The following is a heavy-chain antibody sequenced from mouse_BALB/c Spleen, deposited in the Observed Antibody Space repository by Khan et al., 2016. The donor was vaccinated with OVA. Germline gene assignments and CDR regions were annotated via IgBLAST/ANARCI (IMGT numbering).Heavy chain of an antibody. V-gene: IGHV1-4*01. CDR3: ARRTTGYALDY. Sequence: QVQLQQPGAELARPGASVKMSCKASGYTFTSHTMHWVKQRPGQGLEWIGYINPRSGYTNYNQKFNDKATLTADKSSSTAYMQLSTLTSEESAVYYCARRTTGYALDYWGQGTSVTVSS. J-gene: IGHJ4*01. D-gene: IGHD2-14*01. CDR1: GYTFTSHT. CDR2: INPRSGYT.